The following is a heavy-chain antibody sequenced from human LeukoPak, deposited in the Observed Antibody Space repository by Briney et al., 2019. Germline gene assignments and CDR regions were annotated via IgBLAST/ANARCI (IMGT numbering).Heavy chain of an antibody. Sequence: GGSLRLSCAASGFTFSSYAMSWVRQAPGKGQEWVSAINRSGSSPYSADSVKGRFTISRYNSKNTLYLQMNSLRAEDTAVYYCATGGGYSYGGDYFDYWGQGTLVTVSS. CDR1: GFTFSSYA. CDR2: INRSGSSP. J-gene: IGHJ4*02. D-gene: IGHD5-18*01. V-gene: IGHV3-23*01. CDR3: ATGGGYSYGGDYFDY.